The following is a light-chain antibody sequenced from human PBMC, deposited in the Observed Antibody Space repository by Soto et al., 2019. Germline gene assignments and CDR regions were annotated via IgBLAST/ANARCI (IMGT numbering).Light chain of an antibody. CDR3: QQYGSAVLT. J-gene: IGKJ4*01. Sequence: EIVLTQSPDTLSLSQGERATLSCRASQSVSTNSLAWYQQKPGQAPRPLIFGASSRATGTPDRFSGSGSGTDFTLTISRLEPEDFAVYYCQQYGSAVLTVGGGTKVDSK. CDR2: GAS. CDR1: QSVSTNS. V-gene: IGKV3-20*01.